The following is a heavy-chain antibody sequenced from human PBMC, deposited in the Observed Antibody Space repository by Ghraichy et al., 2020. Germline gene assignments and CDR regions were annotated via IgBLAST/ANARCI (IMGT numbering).Heavy chain of an antibody. CDR2: ISGSGGST. V-gene: IGHV3-23*01. D-gene: IGHD3-16*02. J-gene: IGHJ4*02. CDR3: AELSYDYIWGSYRSEDY. Sequence: GGSLRLSCAASGFTFSSYAMSWVRQAPGKGLEWVSAISGSGGSTYYADSVKGRFTISRDNSKNTLYLQMNSLRAEDTAVYYCAELSYDYIWGSYRSEDYWGQGTLVTVSS. CDR1: GFTFSSYA.